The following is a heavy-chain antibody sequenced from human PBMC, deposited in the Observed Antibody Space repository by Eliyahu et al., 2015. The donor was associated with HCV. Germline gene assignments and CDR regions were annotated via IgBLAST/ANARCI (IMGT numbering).Heavy chain of an antibody. CDR3: VRVSVVVLVISPYNWFDP. CDR2: VHYSGST. V-gene: IGHV4-39*01. CDR1: GGSISSYSHY. J-gene: IGHJ5*02. Sequence: QLQLQESGPGLVKPSETLSLTCSVSGGSISSYSHYWGWIRQPPGKGLEWIGSVHYSGSTHYSPSLKSRLTISVDKSKNQFSLKLSSVIAADTAVYYCVRVSVVVLVISPYNWFDPWGQGTLVTVSS. D-gene: IGHD3-9*01.